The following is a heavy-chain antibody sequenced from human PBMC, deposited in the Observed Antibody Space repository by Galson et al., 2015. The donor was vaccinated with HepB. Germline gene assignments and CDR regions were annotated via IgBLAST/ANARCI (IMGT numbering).Heavy chain of an antibody. V-gene: IGHV3-7*01. CDR3: GRFGSYCGK. Sequence: SLRLSCAVSGFTFSNYWMSWVRQAPGEGLEWVANIKEDGSETHYVDSVKGRFTISRDNAKNSLYLQMDTVRVEDTAVYYCGRFGSYCGKWGPGTLVTVSS. CDR1: GFTFSNYW. D-gene: IGHD1-26*01. J-gene: IGHJ4*02. CDR2: IKEDGSET.